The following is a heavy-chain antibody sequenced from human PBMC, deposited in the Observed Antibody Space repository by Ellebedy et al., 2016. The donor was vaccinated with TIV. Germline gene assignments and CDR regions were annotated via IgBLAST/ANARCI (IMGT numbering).Heavy chain of an antibody. Sequence: GESLKISCAASGFAFSSHSMNWVRQAPWKGLEWVAAITKNSDYIYYSDSVRGRFTISRDDAKNSLFLQMNSRRAEDTAVYYCVGDGADGGMDVWGQGTTVTVSS. CDR3: VGDGADGGMDV. V-gene: IGHV3-21*01. CDR1: GFAFSSHS. CDR2: ITKNSDYI. J-gene: IGHJ6*02. D-gene: IGHD3-3*01.